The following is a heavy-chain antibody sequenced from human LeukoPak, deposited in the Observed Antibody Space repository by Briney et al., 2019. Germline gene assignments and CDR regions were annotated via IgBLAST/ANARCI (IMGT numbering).Heavy chain of an antibody. J-gene: IGHJ6*03. CDR2: INPENGNT. CDR3: ARVQGYYYHYLDV. CDR1: GYTFTNYG. V-gene: IGHV1-18*01. Sequence: ASVKVSCKATGYTFTNYGVTWVRQAPGQGLEWVGWINPENGNTNYAGAFQGRVTMATDTSTNTAYMELRSLRSDDTAVYYCARVQGYYYHYLDVWGKGTTVTVSS.